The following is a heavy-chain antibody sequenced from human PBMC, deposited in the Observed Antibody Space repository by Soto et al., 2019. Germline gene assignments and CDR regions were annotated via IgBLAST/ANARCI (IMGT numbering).Heavy chain of an antibody. CDR3: AHSRRALYGDYSAQGGSERDY. Sequence: SGPTLVKPTQTLTLTCTFSGFSLSTSGVGVGWIRQPPGKALEWLALIYWNDDKRYSPSLKSRLTITKDTSKNQVVLTMTNMDPVDTATYYCAHSRRALYGDYSAQGGSERDYWGQGTLVTVSS. CDR1: GFSLSTSGVG. V-gene: IGHV2-5*01. CDR2: IYWNDDK. D-gene: IGHD4-17*01. J-gene: IGHJ4*02.